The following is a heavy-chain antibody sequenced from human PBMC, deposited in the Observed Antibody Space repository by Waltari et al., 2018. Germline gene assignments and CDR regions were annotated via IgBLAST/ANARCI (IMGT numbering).Heavy chain of an antibody. CDR3: ARDIAYHDSSGYYPYYFDY. CDR2: ISYDGSHK. Sequence: QVQLVESGGGVVQPGRSLRLSCAASGFTFGRYAMHWGRQAPGKGLEWVAVISYDGSHKYYADSVKGRFTISRDSSKNTLFLQMNSLRVEDTAVYYCARDIAYHDSSGYYPYYFDYWGQGALVTVSS. V-gene: IGHV3-30-3*01. CDR1: GFTFGRYA. J-gene: IGHJ4*02. D-gene: IGHD3-22*01.